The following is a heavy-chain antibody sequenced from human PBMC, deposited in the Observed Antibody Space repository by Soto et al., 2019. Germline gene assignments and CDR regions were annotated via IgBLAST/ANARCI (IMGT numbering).Heavy chain of an antibody. D-gene: IGHD1-1*01. CDR1: GYTFTSYY. Sequence: ASVKVSCKASGYTFTSYYMHWVRQAPGQELEWMGIINPSGGSTSYAQKFQGRVTMTRDTSTSTVYMELSSLRSEDTAVYYCARDTGTTYAFDIWGQGTMVTVSS. V-gene: IGHV1-46*01. CDR2: INPSGGST. CDR3: ARDTGTTYAFDI. J-gene: IGHJ3*02.